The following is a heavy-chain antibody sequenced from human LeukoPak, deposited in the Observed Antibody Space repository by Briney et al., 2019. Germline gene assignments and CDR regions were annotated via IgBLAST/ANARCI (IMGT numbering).Heavy chain of an antibody. CDR2: IIPTLGIA. D-gene: IGHD1-26*01. V-gene: IGHV1-69*04. Sequence: PQASVKLSCKASGGTFSSYAISWVRQAPGQGLEWMGRIIPTLGIASYAQKFQGRVTMTTDNSTSTAYMELSSLRSEDTAVYYCARSLAVGATNGYWGRGTLATVSS. J-gene: IGHJ4*02. CDR1: GGTFSSYA. CDR3: ARSLAVGATNGY.